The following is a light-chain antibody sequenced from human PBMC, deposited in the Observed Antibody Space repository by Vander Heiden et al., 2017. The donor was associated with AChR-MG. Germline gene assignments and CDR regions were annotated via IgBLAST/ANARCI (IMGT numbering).Light chain of an antibody. CDR3: QQRSNWRT. V-gene: IGKV3-11*01. CDR2: DAS. Sequence: EIVLTQSPATLSLSPVERATLSCRASQSVSSYLAWYQQKPGQAPRLLIYDASNRATGIPARFSGSGSGKDFTLTISSLEHEDFAVYYWQQRSNWRTFGQGTKLEIK. CDR1: QSVSSY. J-gene: IGKJ2*01.